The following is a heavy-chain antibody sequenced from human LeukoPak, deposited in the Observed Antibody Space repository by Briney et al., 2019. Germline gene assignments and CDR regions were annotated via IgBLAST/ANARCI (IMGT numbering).Heavy chain of an antibody. Sequence: PGGSLRLSCTASGFTFGDYAMSWIRQAPGKGLEWVGFIRSKAYGETADYAASVKGGFTISRDDSKSIAYLQMNSLKTEDTAVYHCTRDRGADNLYDYWGQGTLVTVSS. CDR1: GFTFGDYA. CDR2: IRSKAYGETA. V-gene: IGHV3-49*03. J-gene: IGHJ4*02. CDR3: TRDRGADNLYDY. D-gene: IGHD1-1*01.